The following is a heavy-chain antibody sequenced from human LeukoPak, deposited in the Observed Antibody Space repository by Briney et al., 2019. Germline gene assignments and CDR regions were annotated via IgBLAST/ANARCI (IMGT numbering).Heavy chain of an antibody. V-gene: IGHV3-23*01. CDR2: IIGSSGDT. CDR1: GFRFSNFA. J-gene: IGHJ4*02. Sequence: GGSLRLSCAASGFRFSNFAMSWVRQAPGKGLEWVSLIIGSSGDTLYADSVKGRFTISGDISKNRLYLQMNSLRAEDTASYYCAKGAYDYIEMGYFDDWGQGTLVTVSS. D-gene: IGHD5-12*01. CDR3: AKGAYDYIEMGYFDD.